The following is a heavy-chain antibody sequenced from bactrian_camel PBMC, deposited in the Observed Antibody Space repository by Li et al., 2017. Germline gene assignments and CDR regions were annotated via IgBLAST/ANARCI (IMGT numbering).Heavy chain of an antibody. Sequence: VQLVESGGGLVQAGGSLRLSCEASGYTYNRVLMGWFRQAPGKEREGVALHGMYGDTDYPVAVKGRFTISKDTAEATLYLQMNSLEPEDTAVYYCAAEKGPFACLRLLPGDNESNYWGQGTQVTVS. CDR1: GYTYNRVL. CDR3: AAEKGPFACLRLLPGDNESNY. V-gene: IGHV3S55*01. D-gene: IGHD4*01. J-gene: IGHJ4*01. CDR2: HGMYGDT.